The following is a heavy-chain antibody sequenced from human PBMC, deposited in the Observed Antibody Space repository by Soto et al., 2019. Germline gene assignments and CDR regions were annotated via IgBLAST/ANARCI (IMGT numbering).Heavy chain of an antibody. CDR1: GGTFGSYA. J-gene: IGHJ6*02. CDR3: SSSQGRSTSLEIYYYYYYGMDV. Sequence: QVQLVQSGAEVKKPGSSVKVSCKASGGTFGSYAISWVRQAPGQGLEWMGGIIPITATANYAQKFQCRVTSTADEATSTAYMQLSRLRSEDTAVYYCSSSQGRSTSLEIYYYYYYGMDVWGHGTTVTVSS. D-gene: IGHD2-2*01. V-gene: IGHV1-69*01. CDR2: IIPITATA.